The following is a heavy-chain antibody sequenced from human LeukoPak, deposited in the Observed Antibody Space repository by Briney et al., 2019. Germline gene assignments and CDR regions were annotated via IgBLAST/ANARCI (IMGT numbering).Heavy chain of an antibody. Sequence: PGGSLRLSCAASGFTFSSYAMTWVRQAPGKGLEWVSAISGSGSSTYYADSVKGWFTISRDNSKNTLYLQMNSLRAEDTALYYCAKGCSSISCYTSEYWGQGTLVTVSS. CDR1: GFTFSSYA. CDR3: AKGCSSISCYTSEY. D-gene: IGHD2-2*02. CDR2: ISGSGSST. J-gene: IGHJ4*02. V-gene: IGHV3-23*01.